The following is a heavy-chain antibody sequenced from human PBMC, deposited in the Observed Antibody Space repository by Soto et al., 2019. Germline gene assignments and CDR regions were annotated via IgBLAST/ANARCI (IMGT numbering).Heavy chain of an antibody. V-gene: IGHV1-18*01. J-gene: IGHJ5*02. CDR1: GYTFTSYG. D-gene: IGHD3-22*01. Sequence: ASVKVSCKASGYTFTSYGISWVRQAPGQGLEWMGWISAYNGNTNYAQKLQGRVTMTTDTSTSTAYMELRSLRSDDTAVYYCARVVYYYDSSGYLGFVWFDPWGQGTLVTVSS. CDR3: ARVVYYYDSSGYLGFVWFDP. CDR2: ISAYNGNT.